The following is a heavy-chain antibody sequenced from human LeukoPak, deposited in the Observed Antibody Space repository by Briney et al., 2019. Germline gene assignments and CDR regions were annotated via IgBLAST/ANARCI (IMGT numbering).Heavy chain of an antibody. CDR2: IYYSGST. Sequence: SGTLSLTCTVSGASISSYYWSWIRQPPGKGLEWIGYIYYSGSTNHNPSLKSRVTISVDTSKSQFSLRLSSVTAADTAIYYCATSCGNSYGCYFDYWGQGTLVTVSS. J-gene: IGHJ4*02. CDR1: GASISSYY. D-gene: IGHD5-18*01. CDR3: ATSCGNSYGCYFDY. V-gene: IGHV4-59*08.